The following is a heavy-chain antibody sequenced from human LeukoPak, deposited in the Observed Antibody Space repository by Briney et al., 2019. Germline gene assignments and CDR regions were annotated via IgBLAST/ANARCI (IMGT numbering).Heavy chain of an antibody. CDR2: ISTSGGT. CDR3: ARQVDP. V-gene: IGHV4-4*07. Sequence: SETLSVTCTVSGGSITSYYWSWIRQPAGKGLEWIGRISTSGGTNYNPSLKSRVTISVDTSKNQFSLKLSSVTAADTAVYYCARQVDPWGQGTLVTVSS. J-gene: IGHJ5*02. CDR1: GGSITSYY.